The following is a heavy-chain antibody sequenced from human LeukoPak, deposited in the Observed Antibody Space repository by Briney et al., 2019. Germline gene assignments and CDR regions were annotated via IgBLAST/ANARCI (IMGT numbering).Heavy chain of an antibody. Sequence: PSETLSLTCTVSGGSISSSSYYRGWIRQPPGKGLEWIGSIYYSGSTYYNPSLKSRVTISVDTSKNQFSLKLSSVTAADTAVYYCAREYSSGSDDAFDIWGQGTMVTVSS. V-gene: IGHV4-39*02. CDR1: GGSISSSSYY. D-gene: IGHD6-19*01. J-gene: IGHJ3*02. CDR2: IYYSGST. CDR3: AREYSSGSDDAFDI.